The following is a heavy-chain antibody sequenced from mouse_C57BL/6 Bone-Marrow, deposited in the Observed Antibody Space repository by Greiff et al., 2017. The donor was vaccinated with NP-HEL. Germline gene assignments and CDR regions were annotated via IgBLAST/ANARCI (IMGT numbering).Heavy chain of an antibody. CDR2: IYPSDSET. Sequence: QVQLQQPGAELVRPGSSVKLSCKASGYTFTSYWMDWVKQRPGQGLAWIGNIYPSDSETHYNQQFKDKATLTVDKSSSPAYMQLSSLTSEDSAVYYCARSEWLLPYAMDYWGQGTSVTVSS. J-gene: IGHJ4*01. CDR3: ARSEWLLPYAMDY. CDR1: GYTFTSYW. V-gene: IGHV1-61*01. D-gene: IGHD2-3*01.